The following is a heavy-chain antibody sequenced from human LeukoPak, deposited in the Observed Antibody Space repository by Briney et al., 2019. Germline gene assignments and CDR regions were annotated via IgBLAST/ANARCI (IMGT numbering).Heavy chain of an antibody. Sequence: ASVKVSCKVSGYTLTELSMHWVRQAPGKGLEWMGGFDPEDGETIYAQKLQGRVTMTEDTSTDTAYMELSSLRSEDTAVYYCATVYYYDSSGYYWGQGTLVTVSS. J-gene: IGHJ4*02. V-gene: IGHV1-24*01. CDR2: FDPEDGET. CDR1: GYTLTELS. D-gene: IGHD3-22*01. CDR3: ATVYYYDSSGYY.